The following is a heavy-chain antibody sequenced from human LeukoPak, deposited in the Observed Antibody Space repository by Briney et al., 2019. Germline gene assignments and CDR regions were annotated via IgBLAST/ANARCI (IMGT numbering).Heavy chain of an antibody. CDR1: GGSISSGSHY. D-gene: IGHD3-16*01. V-gene: IGHV4-31*03. J-gene: IGHJ4*02. CDR3: AASSGVTLGRF. CDR2: IYYTGIT. Sequence: SETLSLTCTVSGGSISSGSHYYQWIRQHPGKGLEWIGYIYYTGITSYNPSLKSRVTMSVDTSMNQVSLKVTSLTAADTAVYYCAASSGVTLGRFWGQGALVTVSS.